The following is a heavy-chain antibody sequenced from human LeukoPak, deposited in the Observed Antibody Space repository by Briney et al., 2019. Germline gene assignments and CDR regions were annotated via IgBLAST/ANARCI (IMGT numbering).Heavy chain of an antibody. J-gene: IGHJ5*02. CDR2: IYHSGST. Sequence: SETLSLTCTVSGYSISSGYYWGWIRQPPGKGLEWIGSIYHSGSTYYNPSLKSRVTISVDTSKNQFSLKLSSVTAADTAVYYCAGARGWYYYDSSGLNWFDPWGQGTLVTVSS. V-gene: IGHV4-38-2*02. D-gene: IGHD3-22*01. CDR1: GYSISSGYY. CDR3: AGARGWYYYDSSGLNWFDP.